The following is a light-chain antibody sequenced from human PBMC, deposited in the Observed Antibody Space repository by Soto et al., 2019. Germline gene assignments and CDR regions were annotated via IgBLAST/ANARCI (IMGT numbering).Light chain of an antibody. Sequence: QSVLTQPPSASGSPGQSVTISCTGTSSDVGGYNYVSWYQQSPGKAPQLVIYEVNKRPSGVPDRFSGSKSGNTASLTVFGLQAEDEADYYCSSYVGTKSYVFGTGTKLTVL. CDR1: SSDVGGYNY. V-gene: IGLV2-8*01. CDR3: SSYVGTKSYV. J-gene: IGLJ1*01. CDR2: EVN.